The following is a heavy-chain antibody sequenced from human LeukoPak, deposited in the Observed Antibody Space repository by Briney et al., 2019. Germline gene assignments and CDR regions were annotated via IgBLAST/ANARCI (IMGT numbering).Heavy chain of an antibody. V-gene: IGHV1-2*02. CDR3: ASRELELHAFDI. J-gene: IGHJ3*02. Sequence: ASVKVSCKASGYTFTSCGISWVRQAPGQGLEWMGWINPNSGGTNYAQKFQGRVTMTRDTSISTAYMELSRLRSDDTAVYYCASRELELHAFDIWGQGTMVTVSS. D-gene: IGHD1-7*01. CDR2: INPNSGGT. CDR1: GYTFTSCG.